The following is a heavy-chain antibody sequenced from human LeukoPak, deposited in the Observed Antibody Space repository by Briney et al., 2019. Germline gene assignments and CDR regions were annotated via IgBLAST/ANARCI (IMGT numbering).Heavy chain of an antibody. D-gene: IGHD6-19*01. CDR1: GYTFTSYG. Sequence: GASVKVSCKASGYTFTSYGISWVRQAPGQGLEWMGWISAYNGNTNHAQKLQGRVTMTTDTSTSTAYMELRSLRSDDTAVYYCARDQVYSSGWYYFDYWGQGTLVTVSS. CDR2: ISAYNGNT. V-gene: IGHV1-18*01. J-gene: IGHJ4*02. CDR3: ARDQVYSSGWYYFDY.